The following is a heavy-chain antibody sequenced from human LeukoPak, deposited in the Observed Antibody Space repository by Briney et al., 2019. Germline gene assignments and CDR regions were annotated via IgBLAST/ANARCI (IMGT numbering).Heavy chain of an antibody. J-gene: IGHJ4*02. Sequence: SETLSLTSSVSGGSVMSTSDYCGWIRQPPGKGLEYIGSIYSSGTTYYKPSLKSRVSMSVDVSNNQFSLKLSSVTDADTAVHYCARHYYDSSGSRRNYYFDYWGPGALVTVSS. CDR2: IYSSGTT. CDR1: GGSVMSTSDY. D-gene: IGHD3-22*01. V-gene: IGHV4-39*01. CDR3: ARHYYDSSGSRRNYYFDY.